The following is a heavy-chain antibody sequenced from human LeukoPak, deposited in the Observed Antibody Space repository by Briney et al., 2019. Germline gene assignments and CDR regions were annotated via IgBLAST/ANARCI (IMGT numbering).Heavy chain of an antibody. D-gene: IGHD3-22*01. CDR1: GYTFTSYA. CDR3: ASLLTYYYDSSGSGNAFDI. CDR2: INAGNGNT. V-gene: IGHV1-3*01. J-gene: IGHJ3*02. Sequence: ASVNVSCTASGYTFTSYAMHWVRQAPGQRLEWMGWINAGNGNTKYSQKFQGRVTITRDTSASTAYMELSSLRSEDTAVYYCASLLTYYYDSSGSGNAFDIWGQGTMVTVSS.